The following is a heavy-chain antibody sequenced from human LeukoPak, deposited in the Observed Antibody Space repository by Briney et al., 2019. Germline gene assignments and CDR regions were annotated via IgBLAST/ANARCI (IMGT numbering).Heavy chain of an antibody. CDR2: IKQDGSEN. CDR1: GLTFSSHW. V-gene: IGHV3-7*01. J-gene: IGHJ4*02. Sequence: GGSLRLSCAASGLTFSSHWMSWVRQAPGKGLEWVANIKQDGSENYYVDSVKGRFTISRDNAKNSLYLQMNSLRAEDTAVYYCAKDRTRYDYWGQGTLVTVSS. D-gene: IGHD3/OR15-3a*01. CDR3: AKDRTRYDY.